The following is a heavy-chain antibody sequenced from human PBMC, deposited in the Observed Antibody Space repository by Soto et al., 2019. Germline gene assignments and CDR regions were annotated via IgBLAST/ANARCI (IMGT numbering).Heavy chain of an antibody. J-gene: IGHJ1*01. V-gene: IGHV4-34*01. CDR1: GGSFSGYY. Sequence: LETLSLTCAVYGGSFSGYYWSWIRQPPGKGLEWIGEINHYGSTNYNPSLKGRVTISVGTSKNQFSLKLNSVTAADTAVYYCARGVYCSSTNCYTDYFQHWGQGTLVTVS. CDR2: INHYGST. D-gene: IGHD2-2*02. CDR3: ARGVYCSSTNCYTDYFQH.